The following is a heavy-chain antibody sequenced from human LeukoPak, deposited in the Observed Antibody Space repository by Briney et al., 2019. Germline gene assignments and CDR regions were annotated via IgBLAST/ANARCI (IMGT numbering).Heavy chain of an antibody. CDR2: IYSGGST. Sequence: AGGSLRLSCAASGFTVSSNYMSWVRQAPGKGLEWVSVIYSGGSTYYADSVKGRFTISRDNAKNSLYLQMNSLRAEDTALYYCAKDTQYYSGSGSYSDYWGQGTLVTVSS. J-gene: IGHJ4*02. CDR1: GFTVSSNY. CDR3: AKDTQYYSGSGSYSDY. D-gene: IGHD3-10*01. V-gene: IGHV3-53*05.